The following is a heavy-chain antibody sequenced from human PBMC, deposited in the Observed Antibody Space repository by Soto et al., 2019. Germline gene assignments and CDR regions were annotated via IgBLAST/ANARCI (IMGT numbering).Heavy chain of an antibody. J-gene: IGHJ4*02. Sequence: QVQLVESGGGVVPPGRSLRLSCAASGFSFHNYAMHWVRQAPGKRLEWVTLISDDGSKKYFADSVKGRFTVSRDNSNNTLFLQMNSLKTEDPAVYYCATSAKPAVVTRYYVDSWCQATLVTFSS. D-gene: IGHD2-21*02. CDR3: ATSAKPAVVTRYYVDS. CDR1: GFSFHNYA. V-gene: IGHV3-30*03. CDR2: ISDDGSKK.